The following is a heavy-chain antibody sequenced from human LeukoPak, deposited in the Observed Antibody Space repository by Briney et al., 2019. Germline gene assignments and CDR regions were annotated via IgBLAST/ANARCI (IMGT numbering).Heavy chain of an antibody. CDR3: ARDSYTNSGGPSDY. CDR1: GFTFSSYS. CDR2: ISSTISYI. J-gene: IGHJ4*02. V-gene: IGHV3-21*01. D-gene: IGHD2-2*02. Sequence: PGGSLRLSCAVSGFTFSSYSMNWVRQAPGKGLEWVSLISSTISYIYYADSVKGRFTISRDNAKNSLYLQMSSLRAEDTAVYFCARDSYTNSGGPSDYWGQGTLVTVSS.